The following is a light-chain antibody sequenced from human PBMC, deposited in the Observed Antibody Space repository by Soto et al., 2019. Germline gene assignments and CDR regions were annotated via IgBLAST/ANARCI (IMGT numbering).Light chain of an antibody. CDR3: QVWDRSSDHRV. J-gene: IGLJ2*01. CDR2: YDS. Sequence: SYELTQPPSVSVAPGKTARITCGGNNIGSKSVHWYQQKPGQAPVLVIYYDSDRPSGIPERFSGSNSGNTATLTISRVEAGDEADYYCQVWDRSSDHRVFGGGTKLTVL. V-gene: IGLV3-21*04. CDR1: NIGSKS.